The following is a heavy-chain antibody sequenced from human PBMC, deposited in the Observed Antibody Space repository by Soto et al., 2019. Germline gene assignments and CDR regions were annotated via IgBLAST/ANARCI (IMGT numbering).Heavy chain of an antibody. J-gene: IGHJ4*01. CDR2: IYFSGAA. V-gene: IGHV4-31*03. CDR3: ASGVIVPTTLVH. D-gene: IGHD5-12*01. CDR1: GGSVRSDRYY. Sequence: QVQLQESGPGLVKPSQTLSLTCTVSGGSVRSDRYYWSWIRQRPGKGLEWIGYIYFSGAAYYNPSLKSRVAISVDTSKNQFSLKLNSVTAADTAVYYCASGVIVPTTLVHWGQGALVTVSP.